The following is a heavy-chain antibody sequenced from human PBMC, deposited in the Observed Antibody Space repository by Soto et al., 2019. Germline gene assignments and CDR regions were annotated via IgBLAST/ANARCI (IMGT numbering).Heavy chain of an antibody. Sequence: SQTLSLTCDISGESVSSNSAAWNWIRQTPSRDLEWLGRTYYRSKWYINYAVSVKSRITVNPDTSKNQFSLQLNSVTPEDTAVYYCARGSWDDVTGHYYMDVWGKGTTVTVSS. D-gene: IGHD1-1*01. CDR3: ARGSWDDVTGHYYMDV. V-gene: IGHV6-1*01. CDR2: TYYRSKWYI. J-gene: IGHJ6*03. CDR1: GESVSSNSAA.